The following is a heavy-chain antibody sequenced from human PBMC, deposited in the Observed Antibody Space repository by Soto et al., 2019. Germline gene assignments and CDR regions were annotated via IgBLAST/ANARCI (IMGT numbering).Heavy chain of an antibody. Sequence: QVQLQESGPGLVKPSETLSLTCTVSGGSISSYYWSWIRQPPGKGLEWIGYIYYSGSTNYNPSLTSRVTISVDTSKNQFSLKLRSVTAADTAVYYCARGYGDYVLDYWGQGTLVTVSS. CDR2: IYYSGST. CDR1: GGSISSYY. V-gene: IGHV4-59*08. CDR3: ARGYGDYVLDY. J-gene: IGHJ4*02. D-gene: IGHD4-17*01.